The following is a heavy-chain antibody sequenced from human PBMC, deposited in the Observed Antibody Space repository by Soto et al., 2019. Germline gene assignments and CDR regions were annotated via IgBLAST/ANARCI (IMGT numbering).Heavy chain of an antibody. CDR3: ARFGSGNPFEDY. V-gene: IGHV3-23*01. J-gene: IGHJ4*02. CDR2: IIGSGGST. D-gene: IGHD3-10*01. Sequence: EVQLLESGGGLVQPGGSLRLSCAASGFTFSSYAMSWVRQAPGKGLEWVSAIIGSGGSTYYADSVKGRFTISRDNSKNTLYLQMNSLRAEDTAVYYCARFGSGNPFEDYWGQGTLVTVSS. CDR1: GFTFSSYA.